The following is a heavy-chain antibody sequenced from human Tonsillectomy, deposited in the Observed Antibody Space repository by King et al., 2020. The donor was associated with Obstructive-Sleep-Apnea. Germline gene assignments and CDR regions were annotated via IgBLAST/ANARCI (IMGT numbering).Heavy chain of an antibody. CDR3: AKEGAETRLGTPTLFDY. CDR1: GFTFNSYT. D-gene: IGHD1-26*01. J-gene: IGHJ4*02. CDR2: ISSTGAYL. V-gene: IGHV3-21*01. Sequence: VQLVESGGGLVKPGGSLRLSCAASGFTFNSYTMTWVRQAPGKGLEWVSSISSTGAYLYYADSVKGRFTISRDNSKDSLFLRLSSLRAEDTAVYYCAKEGAETRLGTPTLFDYWGQGTLVTVSS.